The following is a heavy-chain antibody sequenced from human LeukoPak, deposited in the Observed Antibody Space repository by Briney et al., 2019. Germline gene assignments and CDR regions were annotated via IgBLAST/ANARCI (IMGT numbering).Heavy chain of an antibody. Sequence: SETLSLTCTVSGGSIKSNYWSWIRQPPGKGLEWIGYIYYSGSTSYNPSLKSRVTISLDTSNNQFSLKLSSVTAADTAVYYCARAPILKYSSSYYYYYYMDVWGKGATVTVSS. J-gene: IGHJ6*03. CDR2: IYYSGST. V-gene: IGHV4-59*08. D-gene: IGHD6-6*01. CDR3: ARAPILKYSSSYYYYYYMDV. CDR1: GGSIKSNY.